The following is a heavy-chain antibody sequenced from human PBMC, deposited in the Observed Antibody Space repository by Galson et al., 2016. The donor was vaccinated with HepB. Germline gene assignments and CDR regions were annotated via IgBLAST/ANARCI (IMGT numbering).Heavy chain of an antibody. D-gene: IGHD3-9*01. CDR3: AKDYLVLRYFDWLISKGAFDI. Sequence: SLRLSCAASGFSFSSYAMSWVRQGPGKGLEWVSAISGSGGSPYYADSVKGRFTLSRDNSKNTLYLQMNSLRAEDTAVYYCAKDYLVLRYFDWLISKGAFDIWGQGTMVTVSS. V-gene: IGHV3-23*01. CDR2: ISGSGGSP. CDR1: GFSFSSYA. J-gene: IGHJ3*02.